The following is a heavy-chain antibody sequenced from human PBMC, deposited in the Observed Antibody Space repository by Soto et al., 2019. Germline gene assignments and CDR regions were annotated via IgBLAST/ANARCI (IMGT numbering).Heavy chain of an antibody. D-gene: IGHD3-10*01. CDR2: FNPGGST. CDR3: ARSAASFGGPSSFGA. J-gene: IGHJ5*02. CDR1: GGSFSGFF. Sequence: SETLSLTCAVFGGSFSGFFWSWVRQPPGKGLEWIGEFNPGGSTNYSPSLKSRLTISADKSKNQFSLRLTSVTAADAAVYYCARSAASFGGPSSFGAWGPGTLVTVPS. V-gene: IGHV4-34*01.